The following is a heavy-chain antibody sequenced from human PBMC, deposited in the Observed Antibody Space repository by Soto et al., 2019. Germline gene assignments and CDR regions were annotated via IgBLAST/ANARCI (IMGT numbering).Heavy chain of an antibody. D-gene: IGHD2-15*01. CDR2: VNPSGGST. Sequence: QVQLVQSGAEVKKPGASVKVSCKASGYIFTAYSMHWVRQAPGQGLEWMGVVNPSGGSTNYAQKCQGRITMTRDTSTSTVYMDLSSLTSDDTAVYYCAREENCSDGICYSEYFQRWGQGTLVTVSS. J-gene: IGHJ1*01. CDR1: GYIFTAYS. CDR3: AREENCSDGICYSEYFQR. V-gene: IGHV1-46*03.